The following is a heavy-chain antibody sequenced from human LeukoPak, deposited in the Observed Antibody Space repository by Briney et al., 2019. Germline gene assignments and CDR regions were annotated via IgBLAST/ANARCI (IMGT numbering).Heavy chain of an antibody. CDR1: GGSISSYY. D-gene: IGHD6-13*01. Sequence: SETLSLTCTVSGGSISSYYWSWIRQPPGKGLKWIGYIYYSGSTNYNPSLKSRVTISVDTSKNQFSLKLSSVTAADTAVYYCARGDPYSSSWYFDPWGQGTLVTVSS. J-gene: IGHJ5*02. V-gene: IGHV4-59*01. CDR3: ARGDPYSSSWYFDP. CDR2: IYYSGST.